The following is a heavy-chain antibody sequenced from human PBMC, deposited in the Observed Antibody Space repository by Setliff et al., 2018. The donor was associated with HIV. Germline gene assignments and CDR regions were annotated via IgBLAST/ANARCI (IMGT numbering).Heavy chain of an antibody. CDR2: IIPMFGTA. V-gene: IGHV1-69*08. J-gene: IGHJ3*02. CDR1: GYTFSTYS. Sequence: SVKVSCKASGYTFSTYSITWVRQAPGQGLEWVGRIIPMFGTANYAQKLQGRVTITADKSTSTAYMELRSLRSDDTAVYYCARGLEAFDIWGQGTMVTVSS. D-gene: IGHD1-1*01. CDR3: ARGLEAFDI.